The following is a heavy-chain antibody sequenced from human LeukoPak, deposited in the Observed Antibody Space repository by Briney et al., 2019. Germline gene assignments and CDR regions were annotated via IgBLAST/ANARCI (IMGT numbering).Heavy chain of an antibody. CDR1: GFTVSSKY. CDR3: ARNKAMAGAFFDY. J-gene: IGHJ4*02. D-gene: IGHD6-19*01. V-gene: IGHV3-53*04. Sequence: GGSLRLSCATSGFTVSSKYMSWVRQAPGKGLEWVSVIYSGGSTYYADSVKGRFTISRHNSKNTLYLQMNSLRAEDTAVYYCARNKAMAGAFFDYWGQGTLVTVSS. CDR2: IYSGGST.